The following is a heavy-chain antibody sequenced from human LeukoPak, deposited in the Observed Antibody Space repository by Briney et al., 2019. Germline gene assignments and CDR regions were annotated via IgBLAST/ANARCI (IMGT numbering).Heavy chain of an antibody. CDR3: ARPKVLLGDESIAVAADRGEIDY. CDR1: GGSFGGYY. V-gene: IGHV4-34*01. D-gene: IGHD6-19*01. J-gene: IGHJ4*02. Sequence: PSQTLSLTRAVYGGSFGGYYWSWIRQPPGKWLEWIGEINHSGSTNYNPSLKSRVNISVDTSKNQFSLKLSSVTAADTAVYYCARPKVLLGDESIAVAADRGEIDYWGQGTLVTVSS. CDR2: INHSGST.